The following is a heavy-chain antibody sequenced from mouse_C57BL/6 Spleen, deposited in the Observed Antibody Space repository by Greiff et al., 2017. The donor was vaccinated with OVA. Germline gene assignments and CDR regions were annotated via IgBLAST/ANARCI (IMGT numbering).Heavy chain of an antibody. CDR2: INPSDSNT. J-gene: IGHJ2*01. V-gene: IGHV1-50*01. CDR3: ARYHYGNSFDY. D-gene: IGHD2-1*01. Sequence: QVQLQQPGAELVKPGASVKLSCKASGYTFTSYWMQWVKQRPGQGLEWIGEINPSDSNTNYNQKFKGKATLTVDTSSSPAYMQLSSLTSEDSAVYYCARYHYGNSFDYWGQGTTLTVSS. CDR1: GYTFTSYW.